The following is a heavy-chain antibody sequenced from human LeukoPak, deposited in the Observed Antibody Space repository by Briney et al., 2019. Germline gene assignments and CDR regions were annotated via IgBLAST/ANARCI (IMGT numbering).Heavy chain of an antibody. CDR3: ARDTSPETLGV. D-gene: IGHD3-3*01. J-gene: IGHJ4*02. V-gene: IGHV4-59*11. Sequence: SETLSLTCTVSGGSMSSHYWSWIRQPPGKGLEWIGYMYYSGSTNYNPSLESRVTISVDTPKNQFSLKLSAVTAADTAIYFCARDTSPETLGVWGQGTLVTVCS. CDR1: GGSMSSHY. CDR2: MYYSGST.